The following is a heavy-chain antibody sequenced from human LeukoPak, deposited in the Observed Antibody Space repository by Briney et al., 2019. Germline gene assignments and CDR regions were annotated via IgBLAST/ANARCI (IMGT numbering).Heavy chain of an antibody. J-gene: IGHJ4*02. D-gene: IGHD3-10*01. V-gene: IGHV3-9*01. Sequence: GGSLRLSCAASGFTFDDYAMHWVRQAPGKGLEWVSGISWNSGSIVYAVSVKGRFTISRDNAKNSLYLQMNSLRDEDTALYYCAKGPGPNYGWIDYWGQGTLVTVSS. CDR2: ISWNSGSI. CDR1: GFTFDDYA. CDR3: AKGPGPNYGWIDY.